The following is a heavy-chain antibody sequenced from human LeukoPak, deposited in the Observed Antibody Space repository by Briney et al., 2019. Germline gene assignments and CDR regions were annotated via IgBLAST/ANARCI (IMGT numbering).Heavy chain of an antibody. CDR1: GGSVSSTNW. V-gene: IGHV4-4*02. CDR2: VHLDGRT. CDR3: AREGGFYRPLDY. Sequence: SETLSLTCAVPGGSVSSTNWWTWFRQPPGKGLEWIGEVHLDGRTNYNPSLTGRLTMSVDLYENHISLKLTSVTAADTAVYYCAREGGFYRPLDYSGQGTLVTVSS. D-gene: IGHD3-3*01. J-gene: IGHJ4*02.